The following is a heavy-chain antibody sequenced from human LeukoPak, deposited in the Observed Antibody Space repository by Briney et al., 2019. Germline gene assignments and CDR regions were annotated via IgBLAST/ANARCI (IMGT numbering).Heavy chain of an antibody. V-gene: IGHV4-61*01. CDR2: IYYSGST. D-gene: IGHD1-14*01. Sequence: SQTLSLTCTVSGGSISSANYYWTWIRQPPGKELEWIGFIYYSGSTNYSPSLKSRVTISVDTSKNQFSLKLSSVTAADTAVYYCARGESGNHAGFFDIWGQGTMVTVSS. CDR1: GGSISSANYY. J-gene: IGHJ3*02. CDR3: ARGESGNHAGFFDI.